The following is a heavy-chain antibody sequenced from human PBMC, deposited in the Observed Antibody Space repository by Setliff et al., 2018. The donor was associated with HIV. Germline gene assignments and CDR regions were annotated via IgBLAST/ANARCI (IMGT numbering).Heavy chain of an antibody. Sequence: SETLSLTCAVSGGSISSGNWWSWVRQPPGKGLEWIGEIYHSGSANYNPSLKSRVIISIDKSKNKFSLKVSSVTAADTAVYYCARILVAAAGTGFDPWGQGILVTVSS. D-gene: IGHD6-13*01. V-gene: IGHV4-4*02. J-gene: IGHJ5*02. CDR2: IYHSGSA. CDR1: GGSISSGNW. CDR3: ARILVAAAGTGFDP.